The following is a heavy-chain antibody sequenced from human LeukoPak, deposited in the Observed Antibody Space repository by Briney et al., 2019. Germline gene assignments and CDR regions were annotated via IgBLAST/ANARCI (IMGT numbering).Heavy chain of an antibody. D-gene: IGHD5-18*01. V-gene: IGHV4-59*12. Sequence: SETLSLTCTVSGGSISSYYWSWIRQPPGKGLEWIGYIYYSGSTNYNPSLKSRVTISVDTSKNQFSLKLSSVTAADTAVYYCARGPGYSYGKRYGMDVWGQGTTVTVSS. CDR1: GGSISSYY. CDR2: IYYSGST. J-gene: IGHJ6*02. CDR3: ARGPGYSYGKRYGMDV.